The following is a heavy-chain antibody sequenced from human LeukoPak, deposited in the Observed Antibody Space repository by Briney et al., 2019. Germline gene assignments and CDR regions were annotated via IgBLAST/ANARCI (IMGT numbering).Heavy chain of an antibody. CDR3: ARGTYSSSSHRFDP. V-gene: IGHV3-48*03. Sequence: GGSLRLSCAASGFTISSYEMKWVRQGAAKGLEWISYISSSGSTIYYADSVKGRFTSSRDNAKNSLYLQMNSLRAEDTGVYYGARGTYSSSSHRFDPWGQGMLVTVSS. CDR1: GFTISSYE. J-gene: IGHJ5*02. D-gene: IGHD6-13*01. CDR2: ISSSGSTI.